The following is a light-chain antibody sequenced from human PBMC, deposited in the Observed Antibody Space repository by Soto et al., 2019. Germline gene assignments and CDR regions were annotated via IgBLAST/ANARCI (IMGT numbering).Light chain of an antibody. Sequence: EIVLTQSPGTLSVSPGERATLSCRASQSISSNYLAWYQQKPGQAPSLLTYGASSRAPGIPDRFSGSGSGTDFNLTISRLEPEDSAIYYCQQYGSWTFGQGTKVEIK. CDR2: GAS. V-gene: IGKV3-20*01. CDR1: QSISSNY. CDR3: QQYGSWT. J-gene: IGKJ1*01.